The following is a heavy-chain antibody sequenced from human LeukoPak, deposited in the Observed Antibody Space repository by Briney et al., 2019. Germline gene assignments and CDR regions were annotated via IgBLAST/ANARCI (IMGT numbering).Heavy chain of an antibody. CDR1: GGSISSYY. J-gene: IGHJ4*02. V-gene: IGHV4-4*07. Sequence: PSETLSLTCNVSGGSISSYYWSWIRQFAGKGLEWIGRIYASGSTNYNPSLKSRVTMSVDASKNQSSPKLSSVTAADTAVYYCARDRPVVPAAFDSWGQGTLVTVSA. CDR3: ARDRPVVPAAFDS. D-gene: IGHD2-2*01. CDR2: IYASGST.